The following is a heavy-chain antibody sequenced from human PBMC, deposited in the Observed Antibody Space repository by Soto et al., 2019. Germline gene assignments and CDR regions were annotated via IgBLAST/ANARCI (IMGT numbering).Heavy chain of an antibody. J-gene: IGHJ3*02. Sequence: SETLSLTCIVSGGSISSYYWSWIRQPPGKGLEWIGYIYNSGSTNYNPSLKSRVTVSVDTSKNQFSLKLSSVTAADTAVYYCARVNYLPHAFDIWGQGTMVTVSS. CDR1: GGSISSYY. V-gene: IGHV4-59*01. CDR2: IYNSGST. CDR3: ARVNYLPHAFDI. D-gene: IGHD3-10*02.